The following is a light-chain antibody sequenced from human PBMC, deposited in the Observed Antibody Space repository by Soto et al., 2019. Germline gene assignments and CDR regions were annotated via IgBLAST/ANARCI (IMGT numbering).Light chain of an antibody. CDR3: QQYGGSPFT. J-gene: IGKJ3*01. Sequence: EIMMTQSPDTLSLSPGERATLSCRASQSVSVNSLAWYQQKGGQAPRLLIYAASTRATGVPDRFSGTGSGTDFALTISRLETDDSAVYYCQQYGGSPFTFGPGTKVDIK. CDR1: QSVSVNS. CDR2: AAS. V-gene: IGKV3-20*01.